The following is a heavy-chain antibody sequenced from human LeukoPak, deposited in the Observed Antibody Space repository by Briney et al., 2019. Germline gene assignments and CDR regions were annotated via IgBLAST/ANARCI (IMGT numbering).Heavy chain of an antibody. CDR3: ARDPGCCSGGSCYFGRLDY. D-gene: IGHD2-15*01. CDR1: GDSVSSNSAA. J-gene: IGHJ4*02. Sequence: SQTLSLTCAISGDSVSSNSAAWNWIGQSPSRGLEWLGRTYYRSKWYNDYAVSVKSRITINPDTSKNQFSLQLNSVTPEDTAVYYCARDPGCCSGGSCYFGRLDYWGQGTLVTVSS. CDR2: TYYRSKWYN. V-gene: IGHV6-1*01.